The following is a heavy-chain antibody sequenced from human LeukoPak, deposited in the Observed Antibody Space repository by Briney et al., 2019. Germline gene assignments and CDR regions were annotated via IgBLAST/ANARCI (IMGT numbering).Heavy chain of an antibody. CDR2: IYYSGST. CDR1: GGSISSYY. V-gene: IGHV4-59*01. J-gene: IGHJ4*02. D-gene: IGHD1-26*01. Sequence: SETLSLTCTVSGGSISSYYWSWIRQPLGKGLEWIGYIYYSGSTNYNPSLKSRVTISVDTSENQFSLKLSSVTAADTAVYYCAEAASVGTFDYWGQGALVTVSS. CDR3: AEAASVGTFDY.